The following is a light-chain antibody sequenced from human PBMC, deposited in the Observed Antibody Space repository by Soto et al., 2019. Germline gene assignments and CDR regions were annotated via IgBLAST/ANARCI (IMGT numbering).Light chain of an antibody. V-gene: IGLV2-14*03. CDR3: SSFTSNRIYV. CDR2: GVT. Sequence: QCVLTQPTSVSWSPGQSITISCTGNHNDIGTYDYVSWYQQHPGRAPRLLIHGVTTRPSGISGRFSASKSGLTASLTISGLQPEDEADYYCSSFTSNRIYVFGPGTKVTVL. CDR1: HNDIGTYDY. J-gene: IGLJ1*01.